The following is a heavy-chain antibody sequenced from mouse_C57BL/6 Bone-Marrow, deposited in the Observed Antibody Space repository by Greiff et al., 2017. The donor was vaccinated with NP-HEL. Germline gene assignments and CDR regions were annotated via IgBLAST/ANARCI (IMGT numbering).Heavy chain of an antibody. CDR1: GYTFTDYY. CDR2: INPNNGGT. V-gene: IGHV1-26*01. J-gene: IGHJ2*01. D-gene: IGHD4-1*01. CDR3: ASLWDVRNFDY. Sequence: EVQLQESGPELVKPGASVKISCKASGYTFTDYYMNWVKQSHGKSLEWIGDINPNNGGTSYNQKFKGKATLTVDKSSSTAYMELRSLTSEDSAVYYCASLWDVRNFDYWGQGTTLTVSS.